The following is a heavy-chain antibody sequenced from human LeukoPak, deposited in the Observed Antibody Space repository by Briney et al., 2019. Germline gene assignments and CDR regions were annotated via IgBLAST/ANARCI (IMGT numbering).Heavy chain of an antibody. CDR1: GFTFSSYS. CDR3: AREGESEAFDI. J-gene: IGHJ3*02. Sequence: GGSLRLSCAASGFTFSSYSMNWVRQAPGKGLEWVSSISSSSSYIYYADSVKGRFTISRDNAKNSLYLQMNSLRAEDTAVYYCAREGESEAFDIWGQGTMVTASS. V-gene: IGHV3-21*01. CDR2: ISSSSSYI.